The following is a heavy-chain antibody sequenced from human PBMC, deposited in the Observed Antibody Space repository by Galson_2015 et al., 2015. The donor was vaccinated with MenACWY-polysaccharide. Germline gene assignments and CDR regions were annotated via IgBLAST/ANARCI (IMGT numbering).Heavy chain of an antibody. J-gene: IGHJ4*02. CDR1: GFTFSSYS. Sequence: SLRLSCAASGFTFSSYSMNWVRQAPGKGLEWVSSISSSSSYIYYADSVKGRFTISRDNAKNSLYLQMNSLRAEDTAVYYCARVPRFVIVVVPAADYWGQGTLVTVSS. CDR2: ISSSSSYI. CDR3: ARVPRFVIVVVPAADY. D-gene: IGHD2-2*01. V-gene: IGHV3-21*01.